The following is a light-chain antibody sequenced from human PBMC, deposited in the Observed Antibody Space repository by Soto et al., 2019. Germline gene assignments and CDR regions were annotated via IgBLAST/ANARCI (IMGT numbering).Light chain of an antibody. Sequence: DIQMTQSPSSLSASVGDRVTITCRASQGISNYLSWYQQKPGKVPKLLIYTSSTLQSGVPSRFSGSGFGTDFTLTISSLQPEDVATYYCRKHNGAPLTFGGGTKVDIK. CDR2: TSS. J-gene: IGKJ4*01. CDR1: QGISNY. CDR3: RKHNGAPLT. V-gene: IGKV1-27*01.